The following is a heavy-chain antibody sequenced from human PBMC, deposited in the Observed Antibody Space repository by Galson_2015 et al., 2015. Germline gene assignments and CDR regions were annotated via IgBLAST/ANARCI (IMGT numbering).Heavy chain of an antibody. CDR2: INPGDSNT. J-gene: IGHJ4*02. V-gene: IGHV5-51*01. D-gene: IGHD2/OR15-2a*01. CDR3: ARPHFGQSDY. CDR1: GYSFPNYW. Sequence: QSGAEVKKPGESLKISCKGSGYSFPNYWISWVRQMPGKGLEWMGIINPGDSNTKYNPSFQGQVTISADTSISTAYLQWNSLKASDTAMYYCARPHFGQSDYWGQGTLVTVSS.